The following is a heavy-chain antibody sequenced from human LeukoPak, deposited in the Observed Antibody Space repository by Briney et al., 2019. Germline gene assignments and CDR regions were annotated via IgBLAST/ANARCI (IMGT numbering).Heavy chain of an antibody. CDR1: GFPFSNHA. CDR3: VREAGYCASVCLKSNWFDP. Sequence: PGGSLRLSCAASGFPFSNHAMSWVRQPPGKGLEWVAAISNGNTCYADSVRGRFAISRDDSKNMVYLQMNSLRDEDTALYYCVREAGYCASVCLKSNWFDPWGQGTQVTVSS. CDR2: ISNGNT. V-gene: IGHV3-23*01. J-gene: IGHJ5*02. D-gene: IGHD2-15*01.